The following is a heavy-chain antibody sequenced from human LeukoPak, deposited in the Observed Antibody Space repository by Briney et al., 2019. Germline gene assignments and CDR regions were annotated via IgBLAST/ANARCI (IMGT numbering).Heavy chain of an antibody. CDR3: ARDRGYYDSSGPTS. J-gene: IGHJ5*02. D-gene: IGHD3-22*01. Sequence: ASVKVSCKTSGYTFTDYYMHWVRQAPGQGLEWTAWINPNSGGTSYAQKFQGRVTMTRDMSTSTVYMELSSLRSEDTAVYYCARDRGYYDSSGPTSWGQGTLVTVSS. CDR1: GYTFTDYY. V-gene: IGHV1-2*02. CDR2: INPNSGGT.